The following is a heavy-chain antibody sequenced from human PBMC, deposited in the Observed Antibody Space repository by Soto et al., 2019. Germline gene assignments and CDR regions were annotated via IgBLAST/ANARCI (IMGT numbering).Heavy chain of an antibody. D-gene: IGHD3-3*01. Sequence: SETLSLTCTVSGGSISSGGYYWSWIRQHPGKGLEWIGYIYYSGSTYYNPSLKSRVTISVDTSKNQFSLKLSSVTAADTAVYYCARERFLEWLPPYYYGMDVWGQGTTVTVSS. CDR2: IYYSGST. J-gene: IGHJ6*02. CDR3: ARERFLEWLPPYYYGMDV. CDR1: GGSISSGGYY. V-gene: IGHV4-31*03.